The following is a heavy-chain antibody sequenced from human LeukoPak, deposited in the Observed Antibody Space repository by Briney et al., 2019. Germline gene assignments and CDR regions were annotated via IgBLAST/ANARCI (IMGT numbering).Heavy chain of an antibody. CDR1: GFTFSGSA. CDR2: IRSKANSYAT. Sequence: GGSLRLSCAASGFTFSGSAMRWVRQASGKGLEWVGRIRSKANSYATAYAASVKGRFTISRDDSKNTAYLQMNSLKTEDTAVYYCTRLGNSSIDYWGQGTLVTVSS. CDR3: TRLGNSSIDY. D-gene: IGHD6-13*01. V-gene: IGHV3-73*01. J-gene: IGHJ4*02.